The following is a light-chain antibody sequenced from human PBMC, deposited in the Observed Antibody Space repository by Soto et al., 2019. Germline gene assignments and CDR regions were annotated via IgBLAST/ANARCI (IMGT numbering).Light chain of an antibody. CDR2: GAS. V-gene: IGKV3-15*01. Sequence: EIVMTQSPATLSVSPGERATLSCRASQSVSSNLAWYQQKPGQAPRRLIYGASTRATGIPARFSGSGSGTAFTLTISSLQSEDFAVYYCQQYNDWPPLTFGGGTKVEIK. CDR1: QSVSSN. J-gene: IGKJ4*01. CDR3: QQYNDWPPLT.